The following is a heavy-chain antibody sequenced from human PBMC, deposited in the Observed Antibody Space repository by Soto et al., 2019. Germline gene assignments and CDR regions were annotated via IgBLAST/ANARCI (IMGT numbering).Heavy chain of an antibody. V-gene: IGHV1-46*01. J-gene: IGHJ3*02. CDR2: INPSGGST. CDR3: ARYDSSGPDAFDI. D-gene: IGHD3-22*01. Sequence: GASVKVSCKASGYTFTSYYMHWVRQAPGQGLEWMGIINPSGGSTSYAQKFQGRVTMTRDTSTSTVYIELSSLRSEDTAVYYCARYDSSGPDAFDIWGQGTMVTVSS. CDR1: GYTFTSYY.